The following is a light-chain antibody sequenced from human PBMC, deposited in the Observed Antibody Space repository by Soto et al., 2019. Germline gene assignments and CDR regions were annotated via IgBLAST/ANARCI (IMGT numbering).Light chain of an antibody. V-gene: IGKV3-15*01. CDR3: QQYHRWPIT. CDR2: RAS. J-gene: IGKJ5*01. CDR1: QSVNSN. Sequence: EIVMTQSPSTLAVSPGEGATLSCRASQSVNSNLAWYRHKPGQAPRLLIYRASTRAAGLPDRFSGSGSGTEFTLTISSLQSEDFEVYYCQQYHRWPITFGQGTRLEIK.